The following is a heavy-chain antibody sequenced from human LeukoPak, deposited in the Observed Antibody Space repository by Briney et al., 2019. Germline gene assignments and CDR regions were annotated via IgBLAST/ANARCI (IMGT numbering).Heavy chain of an antibody. J-gene: IGHJ4*02. CDR2: IRYDGSNK. V-gene: IGHV3-30*02. D-gene: IGHD3-3*01. CDR3: AKEGAALEWLLPPTDY. CDR1: GFTFSSYG. Sequence: PGGSLRLSCAASGFTFSSYGMHWVRQAPGKGLEWVAFIRYDGSNKYYADSVKGRFTISRDNSKNTLYLQMNSLRAEDTAVYYCAKEGAALEWLLPPTDYWGQGTRVTVSS.